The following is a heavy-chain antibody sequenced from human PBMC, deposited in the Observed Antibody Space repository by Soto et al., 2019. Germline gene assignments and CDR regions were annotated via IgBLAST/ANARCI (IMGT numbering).Heavy chain of an antibody. CDR3: ATAPDYTDDY. J-gene: IGHJ4*02. Sequence: GGSLRLSCAASGFTFSSSSMSWVRQAPGKGLEWVSLITSSNYIYYADSVKGRFTISRDNSKNTLYLQMNSLRNEDAALYYCATAPDYTDDYWGQGTLVTVSS. CDR1: GFTFSSSS. D-gene: IGHD3-16*01. CDR2: ITSSNYI. V-gene: IGHV3-21*01.